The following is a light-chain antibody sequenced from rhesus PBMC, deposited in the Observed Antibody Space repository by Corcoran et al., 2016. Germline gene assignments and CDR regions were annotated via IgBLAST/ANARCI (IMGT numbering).Light chain of an antibody. CDR3: QQGYNTPWT. J-gene: IGKJ1*01. CDR1: QGISNW. CDR2: AAS. Sequence: DIQMTQSPSSLSASVGDKVTITCRASQGISNWLAWYQQKPGKAPKLLIYAASNLQSGVPSRFSGSGAGTEYTLTISSLQPEDFATYYCQQGYNTPWTFGQGTKVEIK. V-gene: IGKV1-18*01.